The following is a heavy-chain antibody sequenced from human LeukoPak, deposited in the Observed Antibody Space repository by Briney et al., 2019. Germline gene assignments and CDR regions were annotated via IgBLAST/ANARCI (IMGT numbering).Heavy chain of an antibody. CDR3: ARENPEIGSSGYQLTFAYDY. V-gene: IGHV1-18*01. CDR2: ISAYNGNT. J-gene: IGHJ4*02. D-gene: IGHD3-22*01. CDR1: GYTFTSYG. Sequence: ASVKVSCKASGYTFTSYGISWVRQAPGQGLEWMGWISAYNGNTNYAQKLQGRVTMTTDTSTSTAYMELRSLRSDDTAVYYCARENPEIGSSGYQLTFAYDYWGQGTLVTVSS.